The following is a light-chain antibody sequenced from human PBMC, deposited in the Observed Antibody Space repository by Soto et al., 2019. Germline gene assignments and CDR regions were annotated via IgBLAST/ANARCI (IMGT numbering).Light chain of an antibody. CDR1: QSVSSN. CDR2: GAS. Sequence: EIVMTQSPVTLSVSPGERATLSCRATQSVSSNLAWYQQKSGQAPRLLIYGASTRATGIPARFSGSGSGTEFTLTLSSLQSEDFAVYYCQQYNNWPPTFGQGTKVEI. J-gene: IGKJ1*01. V-gene: IGKV3-15*01. CDR3: QQYNNWPPT.